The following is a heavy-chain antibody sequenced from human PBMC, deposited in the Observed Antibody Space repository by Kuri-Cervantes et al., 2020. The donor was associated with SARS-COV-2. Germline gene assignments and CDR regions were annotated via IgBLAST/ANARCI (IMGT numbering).Heavy chain of an antibody. J-gene: IGHJ5*02. D-gene: IGHD6-19*01. V-gene: IGHV6-1*01. CDR2: TYFRSKWYT. CDR3: ARSERHRVAVAGTSDNWFDP. Sequence: SCAISGDRVSSNIAAWNWIRQSPSRGLEWLGRTYFRSKWYTDYAVSVKSRITINPDTSKNQFSLQLNSVTPEDTAVYYCARSERHRVAVAGTSDNWFDPWGQGTLVTVSS. CDR1: GDRVSSNIAA.